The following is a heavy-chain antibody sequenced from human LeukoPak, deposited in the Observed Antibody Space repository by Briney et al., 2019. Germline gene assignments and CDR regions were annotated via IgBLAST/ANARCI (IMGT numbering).Heavy chain of an antibody. Sequence: GSLRLSCAASGFTFDDYAMHWVRQAPGKGLEWVSLISGDGGSTYYADSVKGRFTISRDNSKNSLYLQMNSLRTEDTALYYCAKDYHPYGGPDAFDIWGQGTMVTVSS. D-gene: IGHD4-23*01. CDR3: AKDYHPYGGPDAFDI. CDR2: ISGDGGST. J-gene: IGHJ3*02. V-gene: IGHV3-43*02. CDR1: GFTFDDYA.